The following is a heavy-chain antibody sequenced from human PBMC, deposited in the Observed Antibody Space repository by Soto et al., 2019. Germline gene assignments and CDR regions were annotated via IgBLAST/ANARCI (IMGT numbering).Heavy chain of an antibody. D-gene: IGHD2-15*01. CDR2: INPNSGGT. CDR1: GYTFTGYY. J-gene: IGHJ4*02. CDR3: ARAVYCYGGSCRYFDY. Sequence: SVKVSCKASGYTFTGYYMHWVRQAPGQGLEWMGWINPNSGGTNYAQKFQGRVTMTRDTSINTAYMELTRLRSDDTAVYYCARAVYCYGGSCRYFDYWGQGTLVTVSS. V-gene: IGHV1-2*02.